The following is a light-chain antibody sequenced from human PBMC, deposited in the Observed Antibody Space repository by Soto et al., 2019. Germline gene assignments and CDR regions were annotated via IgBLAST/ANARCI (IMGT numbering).Light chain of an antibody. Sequence: QSALTQPASVSGSPGQSITISCTGTSSDVGGYNFVSWYQQHPGKAPRLIIYEVSSRPSGVSYRFSGSKSGNTASLTISGLQAEDEADYYCSSYTLRNTLVLLGGGTKVTVL. CDR1: SSDVGGYNF. J-gene: IGLJ2*01. V-gene: IGLV2-14*01. CDR2: EVS. CDR3: SSYTLRNTLVL.